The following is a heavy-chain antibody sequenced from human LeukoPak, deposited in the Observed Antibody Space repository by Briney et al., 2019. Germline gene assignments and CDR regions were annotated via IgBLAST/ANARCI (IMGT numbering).Heavy chain of an antibody. CDR1: GFPLSSFA. CDR3: AKNDGDNYWYFDY. D-gene: IGHD5-24*01. J-gene: IGHJ4*02. Sequence: PGGSLRLSCAASGFPLSSFAMSWVRPAPGRGLEWVSSVNGPGGSRWYEDAVKGQFTITRDKSKNTLFLQMNSLRAEDTAVYYCAKNDGDNYWYFDYWGQGTLVTVSS. V-gene: IGHV3-23*01. CDR2: VNGPGGSR.